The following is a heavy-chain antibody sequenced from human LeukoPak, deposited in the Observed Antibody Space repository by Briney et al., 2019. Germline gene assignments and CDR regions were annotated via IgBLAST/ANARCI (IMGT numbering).Heavy chain of an antibody. J-gene: IGHJ4*02. CDR3: ARGSTYYDSSGQVPFDY. CDR2: IWYDGSNK. V-gene: IGHV3-33*01. D-gene: IGHD3-22*01. Sequence: GGSLRLSCEASGFTFSSYGMHWVRQAPGKGLEWVATIWYDGSNKFHADSVKGRFTISRDNAKNSLYLQMNSLRAEDTAVYYCARGSTYYDSSGQVPFDYWGQGTLVTVSS. CDR1: GFTFSSYG.